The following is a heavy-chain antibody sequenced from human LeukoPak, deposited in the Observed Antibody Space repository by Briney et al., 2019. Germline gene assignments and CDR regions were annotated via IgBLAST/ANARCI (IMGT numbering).Heavy chain of an antibody. V-gene: IGHV3-7*01. CDR1: GFTFSSYW. J-gene: IGHJ6*03. D-gene: IGHD1-26*01. CDR3: AREPYSGSYFGHYYYMDV. Sequence: GGSLRLSCAASGFTFSSYWMSWVRQAPGKGLEWVANIKQDGSEKYYVDSVKGRFTISRDNAKNSLYLQMNSLRAEDTAVYYCAREPYSGSYFGHYYYMDVWGKGTTVTVSS. CDR2: IKQDGSEK.